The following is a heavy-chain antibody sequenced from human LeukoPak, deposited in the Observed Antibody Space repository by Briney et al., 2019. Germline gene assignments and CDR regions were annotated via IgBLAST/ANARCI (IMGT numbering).Heavy chain of an antibody. Sequence: GGSLRLSCAASGFTFSDYYMSWIRQAPGKGLEWVSYISSSSSYIYYADSVKGRFTISRDNAKNSLYLQMNSLRAEDTAVYYCARAYYYDSSGYGGYWGQGTLVTVSS. CDR1: GFTFSDYY. CDR2: ISSSSSYI. V-gene: IGHV3-11*06. CDR3: ARAYYYDSSGYGGY. D-gene: IGHD3-22*01. J-gene: IGHJ4*02.